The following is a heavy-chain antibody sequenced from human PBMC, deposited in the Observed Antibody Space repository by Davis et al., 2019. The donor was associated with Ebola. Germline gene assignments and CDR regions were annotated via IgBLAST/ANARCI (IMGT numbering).Heavy chain of an antibody. J-gene: IGHJ4*02. D-gene: IGHD3-22*01. CDR1: GYTFTSYY. CDR3: ARDPVLTPNYYDSSGYLEGY. Sequence: ASVKVSCKASGYTFTSYYMHWVRQAPGQGLEWMGIINPSGGSTSYAQKFQGRVTMTRDTSTSTVYMELSSLRSEDTAVYYCARDPVLTPNYYDSSGYLEGYWGQGTLVTVSS. V-gene: IGHV1-46*01. CDR2: INPSGGST.